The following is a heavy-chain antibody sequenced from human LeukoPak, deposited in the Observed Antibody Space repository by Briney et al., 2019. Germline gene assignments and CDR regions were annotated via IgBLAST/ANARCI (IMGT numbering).Heavy chain of an antibody. CDR1: GFTFSSYG. D-gene: IGHD3-9*01. J-gene: IGHJ3*02. Sequence: GGSLRLSCAASGFTFSSYGMHWVRQAPGKGLEWVAVIWYDGSNKYYADSVKGRFTISRDNSKNTLYLQMNSLRAEDTAVYYCARDLRAYSLLRYFDWSRTGAFDIWGQGTMVTVSS. CDR3: ARDLRAYSLLRYFDWSRTGAFDI. CDR2: IWYDGSNK. V-gene: IGHV3-33*01.